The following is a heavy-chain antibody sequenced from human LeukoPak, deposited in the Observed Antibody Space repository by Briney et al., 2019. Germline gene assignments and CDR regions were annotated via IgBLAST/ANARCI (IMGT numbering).Heavy chain of an antibody. D-gene: IGHD6-19*01. V-gene: IGHV1-8*01. CDR3: TRGSSGRRDN. CDR1: GYTFTSCD. CDR2: INPNSGNT. Sequence: GASVKVSCKASGYTFTSCDINWVRQATGQGLEWMGWINPNSGNTGYGQGFQGRITMTRDISIGTAYMELSNLTSEDTAIYYCTRGSSGRRDNWGQGTLVTVSA. J-gene: IGHJ4*02.